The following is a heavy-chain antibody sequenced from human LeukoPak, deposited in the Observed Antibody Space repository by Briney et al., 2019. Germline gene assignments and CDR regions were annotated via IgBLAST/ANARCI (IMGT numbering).Heavy chain of an antibody. D-gene: IGHD3-3*01. J-gene: IGHJ4*02. Sequence: GGSLRLSCTASGFTLSRYWMTWVRQAPGKGLEWVADIKQDGSEKNYVDSVKGRFTISRDNAKNSLYLQMKSLRVEDTAVYYCARWRRHQSEFDCWGQGILVTVSS. CDR2: IKQDGSEK. CDR1: GFTLSRYW. V-gene: IGHV3-7*01. CDR3: ARWRRHQSEFDC.